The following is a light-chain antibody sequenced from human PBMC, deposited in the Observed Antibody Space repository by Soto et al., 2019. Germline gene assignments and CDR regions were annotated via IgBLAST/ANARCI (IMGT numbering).Light chain of an antibody. CDR2: AAS. J-gene: IGKJ4*01. CDR1: QGIINY. CDR3: EQLNTYPLT. V-gene: IGKV1-9*01. Sequence: DVQMTQSPSSLSASAGDRVNITCRASQGIINYFAWYQQKPGKAPKLLIYAASTSQSGVPSRFSGSGSGTEFTLTISSLQPEDVATYYCEQLNTYPLTFGGETKVDI.